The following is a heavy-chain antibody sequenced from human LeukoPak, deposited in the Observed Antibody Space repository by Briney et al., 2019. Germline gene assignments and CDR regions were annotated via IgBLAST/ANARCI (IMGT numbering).Heavy chain of an antibody. J-gene: IGHJ4*02. Sequence: SETLSLTCAVYGGSFSGYYWSWIRQPPGKGLEWIGEINHSGSTNYNPSLKSRVTISVDTSKNQFSLKLSSVTAADTAVYYCAISGYEQNFDYRGQGTLVTVSS. V-gene: IGHV4-34*01. CDR1: GGSFSGYY. D-gene: IGHD5-12*01. CDR2: INHSGST. CDR3: AISGYEQNFDY.